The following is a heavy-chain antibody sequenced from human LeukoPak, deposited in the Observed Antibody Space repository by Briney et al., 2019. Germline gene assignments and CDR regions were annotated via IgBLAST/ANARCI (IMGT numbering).Heavy chain of an antibody. CDR3: ARGLRLGIIDY. Sequence: SETLSLTCAVYGGSFSGYYWSWIRQPPGKGLEWIGEINHSVSTNYNPSLKSRVTISVDTSKNQFSLKLSSVTAADTAVYYCARGLRLGIIDYWGQGTLVTVSS. J-gene: IGHJ4*02. CDR2: INHSVST. V-gene: IGHV4-34*01. CDR1: GGSFSGYY. D-gene: IGHD5-12*01.